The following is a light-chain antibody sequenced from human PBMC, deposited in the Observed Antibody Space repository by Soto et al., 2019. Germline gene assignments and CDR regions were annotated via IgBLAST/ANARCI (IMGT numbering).Light chain of an antibody. CDR1: NIEGKS. J-gene: IGLJ1*01. V-gene: IGLV3-21*02. CDR2: DDS. CDR3: QVWDSGSDHYV. Sequence: SYELTQPPSVSVAPAQTATITCEGSNIEGKSVHWYQQKPGQAPVLVVYDDSDRPSGIPERFTGSNSGNTATLTISRLEGGDEADYYCQVWDSGSDHYVFGSGTKLPVL.